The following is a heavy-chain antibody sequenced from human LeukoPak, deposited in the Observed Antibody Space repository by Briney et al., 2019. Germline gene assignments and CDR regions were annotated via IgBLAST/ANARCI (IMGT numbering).Heavy chain of an antibody. J-gene: IGHJ4*02. V-gene: IGHV1-3*01. D-gene: IGHD2-15*01. CDR1: GYTFTIYA. CDR3: ARAHCSGGSRYSSFDY. CDR2: INAGNGNT. Sequence: GASVNVSCKASGYTFTIYAMHWVRQAPGQRLEWMGWINAGNGNTKYSQKFQGRVTITRDTSASTAYMELSSLRSEDTAVYYCARAHCSGGSRYSSFDYWGQGTLVTVSS.